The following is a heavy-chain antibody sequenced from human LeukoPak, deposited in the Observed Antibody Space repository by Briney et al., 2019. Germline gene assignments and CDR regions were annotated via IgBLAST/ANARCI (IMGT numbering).Heavy chain of an antibody. CDR1: GFTFSSYS. Sequence: PGGSLRLSCAASGFTFSSYSRNWVRQAPGKALEWVSSISDGSSFIYYPDPVKGRFTVSRDNAKNSLYLQLDSLRGEDTAVYYCARGTGEGGTRGAFDIWGQGTMVTVSS. D-gene: IGHD2-15*01. V-gene: IGHV3-21*01. CDR2: ISDGSSFI. J-gene: IGHJ3*02. CDR3: ARGTGEGGTRGAFDI.